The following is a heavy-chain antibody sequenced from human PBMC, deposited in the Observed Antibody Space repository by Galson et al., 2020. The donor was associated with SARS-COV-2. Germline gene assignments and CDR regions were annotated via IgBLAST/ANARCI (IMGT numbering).Heavy chain of an antibody. D-gene: IGHD2-21*02. V-gene: IGHV3-11*03. CDR3: AGSHKNFWYSFDY. CDR2: ISPTSDYT. Sequence: GGSLRLSCAASGFIFSDYYMTWIRQAPGKGLEWVSYISPTSDYTNYADSVRGRFTISRDTTKNSLFLQMNSLRADDTATYYCAGSHKNFWYSFDYWGQGALVTVSS. J-gene: IGHJ4*02. CDR1: GFIFSDYY.